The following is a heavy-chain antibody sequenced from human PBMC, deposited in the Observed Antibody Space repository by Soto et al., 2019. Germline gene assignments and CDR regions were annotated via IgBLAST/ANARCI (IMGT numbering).Heavy chain of an antibody. CDR2: ISGSGGST. J-gene: IGHJ6*02. CDR1: GFTFSSYA. CDR3: AGATIGGGGMDV. Sequence: GGSLRLSCAASGFTFSSYAMSWVRQAPGKGLEWVSAISGSGGSTYYADSVKGRFTISRDNSKNTLYLQMNSLRAEDTAVYYCAGATIGGGGMDVWGQGTTVTVSS. V-gene: IGHV3-23*01. D-gene: IGHD1-26*01.